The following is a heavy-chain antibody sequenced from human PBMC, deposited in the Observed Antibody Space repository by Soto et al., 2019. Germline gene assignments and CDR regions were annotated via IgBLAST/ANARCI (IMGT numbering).Heavy chain of an antibody. CDR3: ARDRALWFSDY. Sequence: PGGSMKISFAASGFTGSSNYMSWVRQAPGKGLVWVSRVNPDGSGATYADSVKGRFTISRDNAKNTLYLQMNSLRGDDTAVYYCARDRALWFSDYRGQGTLVTVSS. CDR2: VNPDGSGA. D-gene: IGHD3-10*01. V-gene: IGHV3-74*01. J-gene: IGHJ4*02. CDR1: GFTGSSNY.